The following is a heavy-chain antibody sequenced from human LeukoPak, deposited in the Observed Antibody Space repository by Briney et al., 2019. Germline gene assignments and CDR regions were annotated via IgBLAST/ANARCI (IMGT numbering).Heavy chain of an antibody. J-gene: IGHJ6*03. Sequence: GSSVKVSCKASGGTFSSYAISWVRQAPGQGLEWMGWISGYRGNTNYAQKLQGRVTMTTDTSTRTAYMELRSLTSDDTAVYYCARGNEYSSSYYMDVWGKGTTVTVSS. D-gene: IGHD6-6*01. CDR3: ARGNEYSSSYYMDV. CDR2: ISGYRGNT. V-gene: IGHV1-18*01. CDR1: GGTFSSYA.